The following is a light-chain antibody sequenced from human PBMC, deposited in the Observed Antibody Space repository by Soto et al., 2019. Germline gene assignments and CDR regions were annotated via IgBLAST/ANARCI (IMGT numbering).Light chain of an antibody. V-gene: IGKV3-15*01. J-gene: IGKJ3*01. CDR3: QQYNNWPFT. CDR2: GAS. Sequence: TQYQGKMSLSPGERATLSCRASQSVSSSYLAWYQQKPGQAPRLLIYGASTRATGIPASFIGNGSGTEFTLTASSLQPEDFAVYYCQQYNNWPFTFGPGTKVDIK. CDR1: QSVSSSY.